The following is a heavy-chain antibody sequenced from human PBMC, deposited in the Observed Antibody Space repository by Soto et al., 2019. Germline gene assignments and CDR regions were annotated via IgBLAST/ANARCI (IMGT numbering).Heavy chain of an antibody. V-gene: IGHV3-21*01. CDR1: GFTFSSYS. CDR3: ARIQLGYAAFDI. Sequence: PGGSLRLSCAASGFTFSSYSRNWVRQAPGKGLEWVSSISSSSSYIYYADSVKGRFTISRDNAKNSLYLQMNSLRAEDTAVYYCARIQLGYAAFDIWGQGTMVTVSS. J-gene: IGHJ3*02. CDR2: ISSSSSYI. D-gene: IGHD6-6*01.